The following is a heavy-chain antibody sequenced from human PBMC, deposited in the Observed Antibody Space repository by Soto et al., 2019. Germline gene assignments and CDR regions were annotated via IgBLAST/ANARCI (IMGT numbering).Heavy chain of an antibody. CDR2: IIPIFGTA. J-gene: IGHJ3*02. CDR1: GGTFSSYA. D-gene: IGHD5-18*01. CDR3: ARPLRGYSYGRHDAFDI. Sequence: SVKVSCKASGGTFSSYAISWVRQAPGQGLEWMGGIIPIFGTANYAQKFQGRVTITADESTSTAYKKLSSLRSEDTAVYYCARPLRGYSYGRHDAFDIWGQGTMVTVSS. V-gene: IGHV1-69*13.